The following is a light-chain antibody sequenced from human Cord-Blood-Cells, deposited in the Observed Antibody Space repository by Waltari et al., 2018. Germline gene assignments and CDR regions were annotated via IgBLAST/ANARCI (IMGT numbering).Light chain of an antibody. CDR1: CSVSSD. Sequence: CRATCSVSSDLAWYLQKPGQDRRLLIYGTCSRATGIPARLSGSGSGTEFTLTIRRLQSGDFAVWYCEEYDIWLALSFGGGSKVE. CDR3: EEYDIWLALS. V-gene: IGKV3-15*01. J-gene: IGKJ4*01. CDR2: GTC.